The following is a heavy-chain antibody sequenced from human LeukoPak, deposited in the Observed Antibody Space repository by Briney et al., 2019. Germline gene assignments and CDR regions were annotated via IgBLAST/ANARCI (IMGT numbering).Heavy chain of an antibody. V-gene: IGHV3-74*01. Sequence: GGSLRLSCAASGFTFSSYWMHWVRQAPGKGLVWVSRINTDGSSTSYADSVKGRFTISRDNAKNTLYLQMNSLRAEDTAVYYCARAPSFSWFDPWGQGTLVTVSS. CDR2: INTDGSST. D-gene: IGHD2-2*01. J-gene: IGHJ5*02. CDR1: GFTFSSYW. CDR3: ARAPSFSWFDP.